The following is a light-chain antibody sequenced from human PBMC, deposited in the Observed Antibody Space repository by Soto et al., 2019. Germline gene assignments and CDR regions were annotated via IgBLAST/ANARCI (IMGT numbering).Light chain of an antibody. CDR2: DSS. CDR1: QSVGTY. V-gene: IGKV3-11*01. Sequence: EIVMTQSPATLSLYPGERATLSCRASQSVGTYLAWYQQKPGHAPRLLIYDSSKRATDIPARFSGSGSGTDFTLTISSLELEDLAVYYCQQRSLWPPAFGGGTKVEIK. J-gene: IGKJ4*01. CDR3: QQRSLWPPA.